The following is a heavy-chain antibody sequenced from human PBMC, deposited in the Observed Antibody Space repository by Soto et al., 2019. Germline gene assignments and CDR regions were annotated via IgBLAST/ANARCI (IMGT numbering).Heavy chain of an antibody. Sequence: QVQLQESGPGLVKPSETLSLTCTVSGDSISTYYWNWIRQPLGKGLEWIGYTYYIGRTNYNPSLKSRVPISLATSRNQISLNLNSVTAADTAIYYCARDVVGLTHFDYWGQGILVTVSS. CDR3: ARDVVGLTHFDY. V-gene: IGHV4-59*13. J-gene: IGHJ4*02. CDR2: TYYIGRT. D-gene: IGHD2-21*01. CDR1: GDSISTYY.